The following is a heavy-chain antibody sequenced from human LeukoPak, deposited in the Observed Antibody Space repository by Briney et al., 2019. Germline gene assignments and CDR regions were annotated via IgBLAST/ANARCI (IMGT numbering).Heavy chain of an antibody. Sequence: PGGSLRLSCAASGFTFSSYWMHWVRQAPGKGLVWVSRINSDGSSTSYADSVKGRFTISRDNAKNTLYLQMNSLRAEDTAVYYCAKGSGSSLYFDYWGQGTLVTVSS. CDR1: GFTFSSYW. J-gene: IGHJ4*02. CDR2: INSDGSST. D-gene: IGHD6-13*01. CDR3: AKGSGSSLYFDY. V-gene: IGHV3-74*01.